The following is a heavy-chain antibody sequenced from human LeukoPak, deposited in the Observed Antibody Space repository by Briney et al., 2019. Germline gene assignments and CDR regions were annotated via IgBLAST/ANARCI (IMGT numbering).Heavy chain of an antibody. CDR2: VSSSGGST. CDR3: AKEGRKTGNTYGYEYDC. J-gene: IGHJ4*02. CDR1: GFTFSSYA. D-gene: IGHD5-18*01. Sequence: GGSLRLSCAASGFTFSSYAMSWVRQAPGKGLEWVSAVSSSGGSTNYADYVKGQFTISRDNSKNTVYLHMNNLRGEETAVYYCAKEGRKTGNTYGYEYDCWGQGTLVTVSS. V-gene: IGHV3-23*01.